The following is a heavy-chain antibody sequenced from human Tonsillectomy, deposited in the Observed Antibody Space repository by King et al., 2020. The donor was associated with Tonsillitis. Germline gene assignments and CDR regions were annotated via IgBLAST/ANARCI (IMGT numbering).Heavy chain of an antibody. V-gene: IGHV1-18*01. D-gene: IGHD2-15*01. CDR3: ARDLGRWHHYFDY. J-gene: IGHJ4*02. CDR1: GYTFTNYS. CDR2: ITAKTGNT. Sequence: VQLVESGAEVKKPGASVKVSCEASGYTFTNYSISWVRQAPGQGLEWMGWITAKTGNTNYVQRFQDRVTMTTDSSTNTAYMEMSSLRTDDTAVYYCARDLGRWHHYFDYWGQGTLVTVSS.